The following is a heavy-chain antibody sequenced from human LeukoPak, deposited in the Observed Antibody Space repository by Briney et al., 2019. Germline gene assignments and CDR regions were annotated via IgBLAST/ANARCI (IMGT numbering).Heavy chain of an antibody. V-gene: IGHV3-53*01. CDR2: IFSGGST. CDR1: GFTLSSNY. CDR3: ARSGYSYGYADY. D-gene: IGHD5-18*01. Sequence: GGSLRLSCAASGFTLSSNYMSWVRQAPEKGLEWVSVIFSGGSTSYAASVKGRFTISRDNSKNTLYLQMNSPRAEDTGVYYCARSGYSYGYADYWGQGTLVTVSS. J-gene: IGHJ4*02.